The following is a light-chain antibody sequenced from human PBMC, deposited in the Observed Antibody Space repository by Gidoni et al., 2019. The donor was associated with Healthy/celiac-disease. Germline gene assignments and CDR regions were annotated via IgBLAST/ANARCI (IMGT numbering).Light chain of an antibody. CDR1: QSVSSN. Sequence: EIVMTQYPATLSVSQGERATLSCRASQSVSSNLSWYQQKPGQAPRLLIYGASTSATGIPARFSGSGSGTEFTLTISSLQSEDFAVYYCQQYNNWPPLTFGGGTKVEIK. J-gene: IGKJ4*01. CDR3: QQYNNWPPLT. CDR2: GAS. V-gene: IGKV3-15*01.